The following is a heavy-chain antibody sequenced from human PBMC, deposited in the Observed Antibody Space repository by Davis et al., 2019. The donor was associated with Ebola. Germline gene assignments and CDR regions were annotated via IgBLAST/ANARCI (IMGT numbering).Heavy chain of an antibody. V-gene: IGHV3-13*01. CDR2: IGTAGDT. CDR3: AKCQNMYDTSGADY. Sequence: PGGSLRLSCAASGFTFSSYDMHWVRQATGKGLEWVSAIGTAGDTYYPGSVKGRFTISRENAKNSLYLQMNSLRAEDTAVYYCAKCQNMYDTSGADYWGQGTLVTVSS. J-gene: IGHJ4*02. CDR1: GFTFSSYD. D-gene: IGHD3-22*01.